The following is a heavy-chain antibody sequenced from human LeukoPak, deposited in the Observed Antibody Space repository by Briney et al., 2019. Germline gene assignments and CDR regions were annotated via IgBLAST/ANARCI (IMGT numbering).Heavy chain of an antibody. CDR3: ARDLCSGGSCYIRASYYFDY. J-gene: IGHJ4*02. Sequence: ASVKVSCKASGYTFTGYYMHWVRQAPGQGLEWVGWINPNSGGTNYAQKFQGWVTMTRDTSISTAYMELSRLRSDDTAVYYCARDLCSGGSCYIRASYYFDYWGQGTLVTVSS. CDR2: INPNSGGT. CDR1: GYTFTGYY. V-gene: IGHV1-2*04. D-gene: IGHD2-15*01.